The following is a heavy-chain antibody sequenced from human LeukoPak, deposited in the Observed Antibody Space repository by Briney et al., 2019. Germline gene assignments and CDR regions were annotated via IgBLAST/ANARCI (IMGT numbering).Heavy chain of an antibody. Sequence: ETLSLTCAVYGGSFSGYYWSWVRQAPGKGLEWVANIKQDGSEKYYVDSVKGRFTISRDNAKNSLYLQMNSLRAEDTAVYYCARDEYSSSPGAFDIWGQGTMVTVSS. CDR2: IKQDGSEK. J-gene: IGHJ3*02. V-gene: IGHV3-7*01. D-gene: IGHD6-6*01. CDR1: GGSFSGYY. CDR3: ARDEYSSSPGAFDI.